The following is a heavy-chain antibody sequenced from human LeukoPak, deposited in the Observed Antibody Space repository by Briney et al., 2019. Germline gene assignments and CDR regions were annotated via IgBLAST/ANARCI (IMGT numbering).Heavy chain of an antibody. CDR3: ARGLWFGESPNDY. CDR2: INPNSGGT. CDR1: GYXFTGYY. J-gene: IGHJ4*02. Sequence: GASVKVSCKASGYXFTGYYMHWVRQAPGQGLEWMGWINPNSGGTNYAQKFQGRVTMTRDTSISTAYMELSRLRSDDTAVYYCARGLWFGESPNDYWGQGTLVTVSS. D-gene: IGHD3-10*01. V-gene: IGHV1-2*02.